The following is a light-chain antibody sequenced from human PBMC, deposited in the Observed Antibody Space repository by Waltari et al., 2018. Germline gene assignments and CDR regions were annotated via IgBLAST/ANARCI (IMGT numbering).Light chain of an antibody. J-gene: IGKJ1*01. CDR1: QSISNW. CDR2: RAS. CDR3: QQYNHFPWA. Sequence: IRMTKFPSTLSASLVDRVPITCRASQSISNWVSWDQQKPGKVPKVLIYRASTLESGVPSRFSGGGSGTDFTLTINSLQPEDVATYFCQQYNHFPWAFGQGTRVEIK. V-gene: IGKV1-5*03.